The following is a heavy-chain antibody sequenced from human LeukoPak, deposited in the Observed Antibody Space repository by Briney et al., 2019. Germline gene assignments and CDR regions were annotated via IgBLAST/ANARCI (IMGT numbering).Heavy chain of an antibody. V-gene: IGHV1-8*01. D-gene: IGHD2-2*01. Sequence: ASVKVSCKASGYTFTSYDINWVRQATGQGLEWMGWMNPNSGNTGYAQKFQGRVTMTRNTSISTAYMELSSLRSEDTAVYYCARGPPDCSSASCYNWFDPWGQGTLVTVSS. J-gene: IGHJ5*02. CDR1: GYTFTSYD. CDR3: ARGPPDCSSASCYNWFDP. CDR2: MNPNSGNT.